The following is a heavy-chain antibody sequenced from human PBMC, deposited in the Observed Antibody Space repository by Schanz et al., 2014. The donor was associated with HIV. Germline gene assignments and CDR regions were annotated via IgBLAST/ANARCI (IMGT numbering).Heavy chain of an antibody. J-gene: IGHJ6*02. CDR2: MWSDGSNK. CDR1: GFPFGYAW. CDR3: ARDLTGYFTMDA. D-gene: IGHD5-18*01. V-gene: IGHV3-33*08. Sequence: QVQVVESGGGLVKPGGSLRLSCAPSGFPFGYAWMSWVRQAPGKGLEWVASMWSDGSNKYYADSVRGRFTISRDNSKDTLYLEMNSLREDDTAVYSCARDLTGYFTMDAWGQGTTVTVYS.